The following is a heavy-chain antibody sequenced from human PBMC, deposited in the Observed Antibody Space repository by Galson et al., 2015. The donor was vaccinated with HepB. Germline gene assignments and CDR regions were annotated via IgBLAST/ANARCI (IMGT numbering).Heavy chain of an antibody. D-gene: IGHD3-3*01. J-gene: IGHJ6*02. Sequence: SLRLSCAASGFTFSSYSMDWVRQAPGKGLEWVSSISSSSSYIYYADSVKGRFTISRDNAKNSLYLQMNSLRAEDTAVYYCARGLDVLRFLEWSPPDYYYGMDVWGQGTAVTVSS. CDR3: ARGLDVLRFLEWSPPDYYYGMDV. V-gene: IGHV3-21*01. CDR2: ISSSSSYI. CDR1: GFTFSSYS.